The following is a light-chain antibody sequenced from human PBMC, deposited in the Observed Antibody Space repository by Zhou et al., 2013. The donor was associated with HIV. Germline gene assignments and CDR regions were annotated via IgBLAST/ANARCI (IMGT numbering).Light chain of an antibody. CDR2: GAS. J-gene: IGKJ1*01. CDR3: QQYDSSIPT. V-gene: IGKV3-20*01. CDR1: QSVSSN. Sequence: DNVLTQSPATLSVSPGERATLSCRASQSVSSNLAWYQQKPGQAPRLLIHGASTRATGIPAKFSGSGSGTDFALTISRLEPEDFAVYYCQQYDSSIPTFGQGTKVEIK.